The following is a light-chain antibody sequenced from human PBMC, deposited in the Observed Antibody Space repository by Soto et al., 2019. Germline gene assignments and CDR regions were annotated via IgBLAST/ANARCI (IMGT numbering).Light chain of an antibody. Sequence: QSVLTPAPSASGTPGQRVTISCSGSSSNIGSSTVNWYQQLPGTAPKLLLYSNNQRPSGVPDRFSGSKSGTSASLAISGLQAENEADYYCAAWYDSRNGSVVLGGGTELTLL. V-gene: IGLV1-44*01. J-gene: IGLJ2*01. CDR1: SSNIGSST. CDR2: SNN. CDR3: AAWYDSRNGSVV.